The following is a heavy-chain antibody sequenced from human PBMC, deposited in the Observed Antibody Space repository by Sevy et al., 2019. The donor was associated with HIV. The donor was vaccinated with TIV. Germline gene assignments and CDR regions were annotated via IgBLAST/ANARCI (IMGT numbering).Heavy chain of an antibody. D-gene: IGHD6-6*01. V-gene: IGHV3-64D*06. CDR2: LGSNGGST. CDR1: GFTFSSYS. Sequence: AGSLRLTCSASGFTFSSYSMHWVRQAPGKGLEYVSALGSNGGSTYYADSVKGRFTITRDNSKNTLYLQMSSPTAEDTAVYCCVKFSTYSRSSGDYWGQGTLVTVSS. CDR3: VKFSTYSRSSGDY. J-gene: IGHJ4*02.